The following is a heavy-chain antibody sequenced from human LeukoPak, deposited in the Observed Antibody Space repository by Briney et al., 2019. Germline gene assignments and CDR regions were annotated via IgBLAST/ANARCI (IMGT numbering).Heavy chain of an antibody. V-gene: IGHV3-23*01. D-gene: IGHD3-9*01. J-gene: IGHJ4*02. Sequence: GGSLRLSCAASGFTFSSYAMSWVRQAPGKGLEWVSAISGSGGSTYYADSVKGRFTIFRDNFKNTLYLQMNSLRAEDTAVYYCAKITGSVLRYFDWSFDYWGQGTLVTVSS. CDR2: ISGSGGST. CDR1: GFTFSSYA. CDR3: AKITGSVLRYFDWSFDY.